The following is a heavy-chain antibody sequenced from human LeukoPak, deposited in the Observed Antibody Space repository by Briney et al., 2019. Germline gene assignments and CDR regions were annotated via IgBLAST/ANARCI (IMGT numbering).Heavy chain of an antibody. D-gene: IGHD3-10*01. Sequence: GGSLRLSCVASGFTFSSYWMSWVRQTPGKGLEWVANIKQDGSEENYVDSVKGRFTISRDNAKNSLYLQMNSLRADDTAVYYCARERGSGSYHPFDPWGQGTLATVSS. CDR3: ARERGSGSYHPFDP. J-gene: IGHJ5*02. CDR2: IKQDGSEE. CDR1: GFTFSSYW. V-gene: IGHV3-7*01.